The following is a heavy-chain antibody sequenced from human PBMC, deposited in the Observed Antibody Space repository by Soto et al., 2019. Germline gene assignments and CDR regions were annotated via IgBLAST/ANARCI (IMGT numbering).Heavy chain of an antibody. D-gene: IGHD1-1*01. J-gene: IGHJ6*02. V-gene: IGHV3-23*01. CDR3: VKGYWKGDV. Sequence: EVQLLESGGGLVQPGGSLRLSCAASGFTFSTYAMNWVRQAPGNGLEWVSAISGSGGSIHYADSVEGRFTISRDNSKNALYLQMNSLRDEDTAVYHCVKGYWKGDVWGQGTRVTVSS. CDR1: GFTFSTYA. CDR2: ISGSGGSI.